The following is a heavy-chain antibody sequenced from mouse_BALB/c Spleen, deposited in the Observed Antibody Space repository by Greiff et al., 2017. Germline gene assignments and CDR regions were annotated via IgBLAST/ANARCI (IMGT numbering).Heavy chain of an antibody. J-gene: IGHJ4*01. CDR3: ARGYDYDVRAMDY. Sequence: VQLQQSGPELVKPGASVKMSCKASGYTFTSYVMHWVKQKPGQGLEWIGYINPYNDGTKYNEKFKGKATLTSDKSSSTAYMELSSLTSEDSAVYYCARGYDYDVRAMDYWGQGTSVTVSS. D-gene: IGHD2-4*01. CDR2: INPYNDGT. V-gene: IGHV1-14*01. CDR1: GYTFTSYV.